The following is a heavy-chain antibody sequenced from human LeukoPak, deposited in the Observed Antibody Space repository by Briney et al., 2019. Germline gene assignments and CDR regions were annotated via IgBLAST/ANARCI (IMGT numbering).Heavy chain of an antibody. V-gene: IGHV4-34*01. Sequence: GSLRLSCAASGFIFSNYWMHWVRQAPGKGLEWIGEINHSGSTNYNPSLKSRVTISVDTSKNQFSLKLSSVTAADTAVYYCARGGIAVAGTRVRAKLFDYWGQGTLVTVSS. J-gene: IGHJ4*02. CDR2: INHSGST. CDR3: ARGGIAVAGTRVRAKLFDY. D-gene: IGHD6-19*01. CDR1: GFIFSNYW.